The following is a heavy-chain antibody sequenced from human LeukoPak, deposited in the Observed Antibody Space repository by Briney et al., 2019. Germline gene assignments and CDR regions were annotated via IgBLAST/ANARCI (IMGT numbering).Heavy chain of an antibody. Sequence: GGSLRLSCAASGFTFSNYVMSWVRQAPGKGPEWVSGINGGGGSTSYADSVKGRFTISRDNSKNTLYLQMNCLRAEDTAVYYCAKGKVVPATIYDYWGQGTLVTVSS. D-gene: IGHD2-2*02. J-gene: IGHJ4*02. V-gene: IGHV3-23*01. CDR1: GFTFSNYV. CDR3: AKGKVVPATIYDY. CDR2: INGGGGST.